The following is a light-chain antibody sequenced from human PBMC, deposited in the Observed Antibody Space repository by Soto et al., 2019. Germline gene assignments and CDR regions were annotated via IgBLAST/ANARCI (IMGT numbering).Light chain of an antibody. CDR1: SSDVGGYNY. Sequence: QSALTQPASVSGSPGQSVTISCTGTSSDVGGYNYVSWYQQHPGKAPKLMMYAVSNRPSGVSNRFSGSKSGNTASLTISGLQAEDEADYYCSAYTTSSTLLYVFGTGTKLTVL. CDR3: SAYTTSSTLLYV. V-gene: IGLV2-14*01. J-gene: IGLJ1*01. CDR2: AVS.